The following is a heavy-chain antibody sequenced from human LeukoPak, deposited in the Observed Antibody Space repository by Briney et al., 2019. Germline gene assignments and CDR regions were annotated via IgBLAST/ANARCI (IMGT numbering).Heavy chain of an antibody. CDR3: ANHPPYCSGGSCYSNYYYYYMDV. CDR2: ISGSGGST. Sequence: HTGGSLRLSCAASGFTFSSYAMSWVRQAPGKGLEWVSAISGSGGSTYYADSVKGRFTISRDNSKNTLYLQMNSLRADDTAVYYCANHPPYCSGGSCYSNYYYYYMDVWGKGTTVTVSS. V-gene: IGHV3-23*01. J-gene: IGHJ6*03. CDR1: GFTFSSYA. D-gene: IGHD2-15*01.